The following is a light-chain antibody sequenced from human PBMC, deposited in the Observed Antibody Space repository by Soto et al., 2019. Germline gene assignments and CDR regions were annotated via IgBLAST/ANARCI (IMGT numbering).Light chain of an antibody. CDR3: SSYAGSNNLVV. J-gene: IGLJ1*01. Sequence: QSALTQPPSASGSPGQSVTISCTGTSSDVGGYNYVSWYQQHPGKAPKLMISEVSKRPSGVPDRFSGSKSGNTASLTVSGLQAEDEADYSCSSYAGSNNLVVFGTGTKLTVL. V-gene: IGLV2-8*01. CDR1: SSDVGGYNY. CDR2: EVS.